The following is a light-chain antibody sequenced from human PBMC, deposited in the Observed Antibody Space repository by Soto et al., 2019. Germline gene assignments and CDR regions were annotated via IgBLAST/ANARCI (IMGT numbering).Light chain of an antibody. J-gene: IGKJ1*01. V-gene: IGKV1-5*03. CDR2: KAS. Sequence: DIQMTQSPSTLSASVGDRVTITCRASQTTSSWLAWYQQKPGMAPKLLIYKASTLQSGVPSRFSGSGSGTEFTLTISSLQPDDFASYYCQQYSRCSAFGQGTKVELK. CDR3: QQYSRCSA. CDR1: QTTSSW.